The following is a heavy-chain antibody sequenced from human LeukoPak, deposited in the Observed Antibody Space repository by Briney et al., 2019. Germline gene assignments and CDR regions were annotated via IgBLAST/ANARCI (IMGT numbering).Heavy chain of an antibody. Sequence: ASVKVSCKASGYTFTGYYIHWVRQAPGQGLEWMGWINPNSGGTNCAQKFQGRVTMTRDTSISTAYMELSRLRSDDTAVYYCARDRDSGSYYDFDYWGQGTLVTVSS. J-gene: IGHJ4*02. CDR2: INPNSGGT. D-gene: IGHD1-26*01. CDR3: ARDRDSGSYYDFDY. V-gene: IGHV1-2*02. CDR1: GYTFTGYY.